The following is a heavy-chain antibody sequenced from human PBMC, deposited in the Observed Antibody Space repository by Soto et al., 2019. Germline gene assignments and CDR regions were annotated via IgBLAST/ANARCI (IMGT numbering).Heavy chain of an antibody. D-gene: IGHD2-2*01. Sequence: QVQLVQSGAEVKKPGASVRVSCKSSGYTFSDYNVHWVRQAPGQGLEWLGWIFPQSGATKYTQRLQGRVTMTTETSISAVYMELSGLRSDDTAAYYCARESSTWNQSCSRTTCALDQWGQGTLVIVSS. V-gene: IGHV1-2*02. CDR1: GYTFSDYN. CDR3: ARESSTWNQSCSRTTCALDQ. J-gene: IGHJ4*02. CDR2: IFPQSGAT.